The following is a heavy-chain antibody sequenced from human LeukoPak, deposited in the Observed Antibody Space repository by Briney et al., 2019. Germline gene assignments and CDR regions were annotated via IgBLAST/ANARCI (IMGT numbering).Heavy chain of an antibody. D-gene: IGHD5-12*01. CDR3: ARGRHPGPTWISEY. CDR2: MNPNSGNT. Sequence: ASVKVSCKASEYTFTSYDINWVRQATGQGLEWMGWMNPNSGNTSYAQKFQGRVTMTRNTSISTAYMELSSLTFEDTAVYYCARGRHPGPTWISEYWGQGTLVTVSS. V-gene: IGHV1-8*01. CDR1: EYTFTSYD. J-gene: IGHJ4*02.